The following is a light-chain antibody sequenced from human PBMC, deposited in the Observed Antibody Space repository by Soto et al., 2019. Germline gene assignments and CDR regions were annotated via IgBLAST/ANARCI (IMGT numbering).Light chain of an antibody. J-gene: IGKJ3*01. Sequence: DIQMTQSPSSLSASVGDRVTITCQASQDISDYLNWYQQKPGKAPKLLIYDASNLETGVSSRFSGSGSGTDFTCTISNLQPEDIATYCCQQYDNLPVTFGPGTKVDIK. CDR2: DAS. CDR1: QDISDY. V-gene: IGKV1-33*01. CDR3: QQYDNLPVT.